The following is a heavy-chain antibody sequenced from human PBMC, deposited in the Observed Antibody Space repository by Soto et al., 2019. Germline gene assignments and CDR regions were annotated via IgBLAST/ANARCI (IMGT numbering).Heavy chain of an antibody. D-gene: IGHD3-10*01. CDR1: GFSLSNTRMG. Sequence: QVTLKESGLVLVKPTETLTLTCTVSGFSLSNTRMGVSWIRQPPSKALERLAHIFSNDENYYSTSLKSRLTISKDPSKSKVVLSMTNMDPVDTATYYCTRIEKSSATYTWCQGTLVTVS. CDR2: IFSNDEN. CDR3: TRIEKSSATYT. J-gene: IGHJ5*02. V-gene: IGHV2-26*01.